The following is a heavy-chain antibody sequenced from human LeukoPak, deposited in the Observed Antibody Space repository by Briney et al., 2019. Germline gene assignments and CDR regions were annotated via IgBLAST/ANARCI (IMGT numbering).Heavy chain of an antibody. CDR1: GCTFTSYG. CDR3: AREGHRLADFDY. CDR2: ISAHSGNT. V-gene: IGHV1-18*01. Sequence: ASVKVSCKASGCTFTSYGISWVRQAPGQGLEWIGWISAHSGNTKYAQRLQGRVTMTTDTSTSTAYMALRSLRSDDTAVYYCAREGHRLADFDYWGQGTLVTVSS. J-gene: IGHJ4*02.